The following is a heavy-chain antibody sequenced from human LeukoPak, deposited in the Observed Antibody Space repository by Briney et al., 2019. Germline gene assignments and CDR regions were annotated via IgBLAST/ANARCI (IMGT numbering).Heavy chain of an antibody. CDR2: ILPGGGDT. CDR1: GFTFSSYA. J-gene: IGHJ4*02. CDR3: AKAWPAAGTFDS. Sequence: PGGSLILSCAASGFTFSSYAMTWVRQAPGKGLEWVSTILPGGGDTYYADSVKGRFTISRDTSKNTLYLQMNTLRVEDTAVYYCAKAWPAAGTFDSWGQGSLVTVSS. D-gene: IGHD6-13*01. V-gene: IGHV3-23*01.